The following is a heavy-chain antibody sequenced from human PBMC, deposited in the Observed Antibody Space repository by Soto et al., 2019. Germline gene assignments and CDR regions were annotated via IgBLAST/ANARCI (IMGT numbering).Heavy chain of an antibody. J-gene: IGHJ2*01. CDR2: IYYSGST. V-gene: IGHV4-39*01. Sequence: QLQLQESGPGLVKPSETLSLTCTVSGGSISSSSYYWGWIRQPPGKGLEWIGSIYYSGSTYYNPSLKSRVTISVDTSKNQFSLKLSSVTAADTAVYYCARLRRKWYFDLWGRGTLVTVSS. D-gene: IGHD3-10*01. CDR3: ARLRRKWYFDL. CDR1: GGSISSSSYY.